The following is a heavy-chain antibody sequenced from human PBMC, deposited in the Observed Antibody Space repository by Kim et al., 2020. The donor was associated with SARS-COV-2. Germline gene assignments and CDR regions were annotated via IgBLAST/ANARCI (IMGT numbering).Heavy chain of an antibody. D-gene: IGHD2-21*02. CDR3: ARGPELAYCGGDCSWTDFDY. J-gene: IGHJ4*02. CDR1: GYTFTSYY. Sequence: ASVKVSCKASGYTFTSYYMHWVRQAPGQGLEWMGIINPSGGSTSYAQKFQGRVTMTRDTSTSTVYMELSSLRSEDTAVYYCARGPELAYCGGDCSWTDFDYWGQGTLVTVSS. CDR2: INPSGGST. V-gene: IGHV1-46*01.